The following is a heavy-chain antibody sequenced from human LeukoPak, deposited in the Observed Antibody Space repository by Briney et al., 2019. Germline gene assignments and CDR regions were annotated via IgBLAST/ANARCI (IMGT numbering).Heavy chain of an antibody. J-gene: IGHJ4*02. D-gene: IGHD3-10*01. CDR1: GGTFSSYA. Sequence: SVKVSCKASGGTFSSYAISWVRQAPGQGLEWMGGIIPIFGTANYAQKFQGRVTITADKSTSTAYMELSSLRSEDTAVYYCARSKAHRSGSYYTIDYWGQGTLVTVSS. V-gene: IGHV1-69*06. CDR3: ARSKAHRSGSYYTIDY. CDR2: IIPIFGTA.